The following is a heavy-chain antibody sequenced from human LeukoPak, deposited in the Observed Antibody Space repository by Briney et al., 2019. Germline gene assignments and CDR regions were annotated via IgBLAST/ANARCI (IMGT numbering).Heavy chain of an antibody. V-gene: IGHV1-46*01. D-gene: IGHD3-22*01. CDR1: GYTFTSYY. Sequence: ASVKVSCKASGYTFTSYYMHWVRQAPGHGLEWMGIINPSGGSTSYAQKFQGRVTMTRDTSTSTVYMELSSLRSEDTAVYYCARDLCYDSSGYYRDYWGQGTLVTVSS. CDR3: ARDLCYDSSGYYRDY. J-gene: IGHJ4*02. CDR2: INPSGGST.